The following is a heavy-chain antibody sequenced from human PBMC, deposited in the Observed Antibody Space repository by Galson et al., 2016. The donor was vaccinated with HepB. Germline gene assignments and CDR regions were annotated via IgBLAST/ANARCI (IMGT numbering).Heavy chain of an antibody. D-gene: IGHD3-10*01. J-gene: IGHJ6*02. V-gene: IGHV3-33*01. CDR3: ARERGVGPQRGMMYYDYGMDV. Sequence: SLRLSCAASRFTFSSNGMHWVRQAPGKGLEWVAVTWYDESNKYYSDSVKGRFTSSRDNSKNTLNRQMNSMRAEDTAGYYWARERGVGPQRGMMYYDYGMDVWGQGTTVTVSS. CDR2: TWYDESNK. CDR1: RFTFSSNG.